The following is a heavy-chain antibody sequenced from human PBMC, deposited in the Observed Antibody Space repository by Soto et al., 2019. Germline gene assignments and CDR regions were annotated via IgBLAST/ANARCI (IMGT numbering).Heavy chain of an antibody. CDR1: GFTFSRYS. J-gene: IGHJ4*01. CDR3: AGLYDSSGYYYFDY. Sequence: GGSLRLSCAASGFTFSRYSMNWVRQAPGKGLEWVSYITSSSNTIYYADSVKGRFTISRDNAKNSLYLQMISLRDEDTAVYYCAGLYDSSGYYYFDYWGHGTLVTVSS. D-gene: IGHD3-22*01. CDR2: ITSSSNTI. V-gene: IGHV3-48*02.